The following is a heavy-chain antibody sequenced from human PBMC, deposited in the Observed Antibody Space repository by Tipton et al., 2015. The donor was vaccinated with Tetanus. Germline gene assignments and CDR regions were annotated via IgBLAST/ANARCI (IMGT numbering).Heavy chain of an antibody. Sequence: TLSLTCTVSGASINAGGYLWTWVRQQPGKALEWIGQIYYTAHTTYNPSLDSRVTISVDTAKNQFSLRLTSVTPADAAVYFCAGVTAQRTELYFDHWGQGTLVTVSS. J-gene: IGHJ4*02. V-gene: IGHV4-31*03. CDR2: IYYTAHT. D-gene: IGHD6-13*01. CDR3: AGVTAQRTELYFDH. CDR1: GASINAGGYL.